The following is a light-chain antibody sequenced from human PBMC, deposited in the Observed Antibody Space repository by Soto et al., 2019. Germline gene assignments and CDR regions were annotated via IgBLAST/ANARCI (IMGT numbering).Light chain of an antibody. V-gene: IGKV3-11*02. CDR1: QRLSGY. CDR3: QQRDIWLIP. Sequence: QATLSLSPGERATLSCSASQRLSGYLGWYQQKPGQAPRLLIYTDSNRSTGIQARLSGSGSGRDFTLTISSLEPEDFSVYYCQQRDIWLIPFGQGGRLETK. CDR2: TDS. J-gene: IGKJ5*01.